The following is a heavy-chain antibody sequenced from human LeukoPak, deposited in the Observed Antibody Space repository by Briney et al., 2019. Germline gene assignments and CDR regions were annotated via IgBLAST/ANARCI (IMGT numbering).Heavy chain of an antibody. Sequence: PSETLSLTCDVSGFSICLGYYWVWIRQPAGQGLEWIGSIHPSGTTFYNSSLNSRITMTIDAPKNQFSLRLSLVTAVDTAVYFCATERERRITDWGQGTLVTVSS. CDR2: IHPSGTT. CDR1: GFSICLGYY. D-gene: IGHD1-1*01. J-gene: IGHJ4*02. CDR3: ATERERRITD. V-gene: IGHV4-38-2*02.